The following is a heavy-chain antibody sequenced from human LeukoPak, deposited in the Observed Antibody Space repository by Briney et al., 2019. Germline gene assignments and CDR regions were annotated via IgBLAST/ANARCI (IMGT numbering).Heavy chain of an antibody. CDR3: AKDVVVVAATNWFDP. D-gene: IGHD2-15*01. CDR2: INPNSGGT. J-gene: IGHJ5*02. Sequence: GASVKVSCKASGYTFTGYYMHWVRQAPGQGLEWMGWINPNSGGTNYAQKFQGRVTMTRDTSISTAYMELSRLRSDDTAVYYCAKDVVVVAATNWFDPWGRETLVTVSS. CDR1: GYTFTGYY. V-gene: IGHV1-2*02.